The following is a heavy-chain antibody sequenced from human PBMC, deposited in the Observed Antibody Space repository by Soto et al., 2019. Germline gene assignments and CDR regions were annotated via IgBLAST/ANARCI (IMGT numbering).Heavy chain of an antibody. J-gene: IGHJ4*02. D-gene: IGHD3-10*01. V-gene: IGHV3-23*01. Sequence: EVQLLESGGGLVQPGGSLRLSCAASGFTFSNYAMSWVRQAPGKGLEWVSGISGNGANTFYADSVKGRLTISRDNSMNTLYLQLNSLRADDTAVYYCAHTWRGLGTYYQVDYWGQGTLVTVSS. CDR1: GFTFSNYA. CDR2: ISGNGANT. CDR3: AHTWRGLGTYYQVDY.